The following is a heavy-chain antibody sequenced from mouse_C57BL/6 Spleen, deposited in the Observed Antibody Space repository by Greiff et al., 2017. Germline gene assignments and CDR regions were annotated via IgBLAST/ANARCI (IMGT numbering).Heavy chain of an antibody. V-gene: IGHV1-52*01. D-gene: IGHD1-1*01. CDR3: ARSAHYGSSGFDY. Sequence: VQLQQPGAELVRPGSSVKLSCKASGYTFTSYWMHWVKQRPIQGLEWIGNIDPSDSETHYTQKFKDKATLTVDKSSSTAYRQLSSLTSEDSAVYYCARSAHYGSSGFDYWGQGTTLTVSS. CDR2: IDPSDSET. CDR1: GYTFTSYW. J-gene: IGHJ2*01.